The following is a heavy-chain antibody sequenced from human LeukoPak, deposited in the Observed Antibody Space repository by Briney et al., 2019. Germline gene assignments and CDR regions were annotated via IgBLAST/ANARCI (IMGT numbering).Heavy chain of an antibody. D-gene: IGHD3-3*01. CDR1: GFTFSNYW. Sequence: GGSLRLSCAASGFTFSNYWMSWVRRAPGKGLEWVANIKQDGSETYYVNCVRGRFTISRDNAKKSLYLQMNSLRAEDTAVYYCARDFWGAYRVDYFDYWGQGILVTVSS. V-gene: IGHV3-7*01. CDR3: ARDFWGAYRVDYFDY. CDR2: IKQDGSET. J-gene: IGHJ4*02.